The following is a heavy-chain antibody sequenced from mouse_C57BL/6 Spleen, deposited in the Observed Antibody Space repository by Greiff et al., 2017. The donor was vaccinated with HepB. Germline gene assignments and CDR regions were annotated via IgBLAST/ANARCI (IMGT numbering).Heavy chain of an antibody. CDR3: ARPGGDSAWCAY. CDR1: GYTFTSYG. V-gene: IGHV1-81*01. CDR2: IYPRSGNT. Sequence: QVQLQQSGAELARPGASVKLSCKASGYTFTSYGISWVKQRTGQGLEWIGEIYPRSGNTYYNEKFKGKATLTADKSSSTAYMELRSLTSEDSAVYFCARPGGDSAWCAYWGQGTLVTVSA. D-gene: IGHD3-3*01. J-gene: IGHJ3*01.